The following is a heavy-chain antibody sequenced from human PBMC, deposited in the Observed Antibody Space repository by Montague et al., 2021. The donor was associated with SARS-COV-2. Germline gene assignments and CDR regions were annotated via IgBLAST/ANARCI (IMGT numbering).Heavy chain of an antibody. CDR3: ARGRDERGYSFGYYYFDL. V-gene: IGHV4-59*02. J-gene: IGHJ4*02. Sequence: SETLSLTCTISGGSVSPYYWGWIRQPPGKGLEWIGYMHYRGSTNYNPSLESRVTMSLDTSENQFSLKLNSVTAAETAVYFCARGRDERGYSFGYYYFDLWGQGTLVTVSS. CDR2: MHYRGST. CDR1: GGSVSPYY. D-gene: IGHD5-18*01.